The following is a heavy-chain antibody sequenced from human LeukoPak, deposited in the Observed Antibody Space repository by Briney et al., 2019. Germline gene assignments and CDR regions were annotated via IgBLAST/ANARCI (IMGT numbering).Heavy chain of an antibody. Sequence: GGSLRLSCAASGFTFTNPAMGWVRPAPGKGLEWVSVVSGTGDFIYYGDSVKGRFTISRDNSKNTLYLHMSSLRAEDTAFYYCAKTRGGNPRYYFDYWGHGTLVTVSS. CDR1: GFTFTNPA. J-gene: IGHJ4*01. CDR3: AKTRGGNPRYYFDY. CDR2: VSGTGDFI. D-gene: IGHD4-23*01. V-gene: IGHV3-23*01.